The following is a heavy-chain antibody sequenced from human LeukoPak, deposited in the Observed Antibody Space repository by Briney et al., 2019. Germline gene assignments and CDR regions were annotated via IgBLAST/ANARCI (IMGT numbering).Heavy chain of an antibody. CDR3: ARGYDYVWGSPYFDY. D-gene: IGHD3-16*01. CDR2: INHSGST. Sequence: GSQRLSCAASGFTVSSNYMSWVRQAPGKGVEWIGEINHSGSTNYNPSLKSRVTISVDTSKNQFSLKLSSVTAADTAVYYCARGYDYVWGSPYFDYWGQGTLVTVSS. V-gene: IGHV4-34*01. CDR1: GFTVSSNY. J-gene: IGHJ4*02.